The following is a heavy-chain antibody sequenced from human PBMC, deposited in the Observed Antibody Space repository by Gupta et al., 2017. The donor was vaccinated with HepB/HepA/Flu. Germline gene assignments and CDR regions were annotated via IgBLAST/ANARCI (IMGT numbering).Heavy chain of an antibody. CDR1: GFTFSNHW. Sequence: EVQLVESGGGFVQPGGSLRLSCAASGFTFSNHWMHWVRQAPGKGLVWVSRITSDGTTNYADSVKGRFTISRDNAKSTLVLQMNSLRAEDTAVYYCARASDYWGQGTLVTVAS. V-gene: IGHV3-74*01. CDR3: ARASDY. J-gene: IGHJ4*02. CDR2: ITSDGTT.